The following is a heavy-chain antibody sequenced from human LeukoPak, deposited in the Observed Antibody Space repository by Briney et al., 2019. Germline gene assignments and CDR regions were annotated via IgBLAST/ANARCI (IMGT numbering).Heavy chain of an antibody. J-gene: IGHJ4*02. CDR3: ASRFYGGNSGEFDY. D-gene: IGHD4-23*01. V-gene: IGHV1-46*01. CDR2: INPSGCST. CDR1: GYTFTSYY. Sequence: GASVKVSCKASGYTFTSYYMHWVRQAPGQGLEWMGIINPSGCSTSYAQTFQGRVTMTRDTSTSAVYMELSSLRSEDTAVYYCASRFYGGNSGEFDYWGQGTLVTVSS.